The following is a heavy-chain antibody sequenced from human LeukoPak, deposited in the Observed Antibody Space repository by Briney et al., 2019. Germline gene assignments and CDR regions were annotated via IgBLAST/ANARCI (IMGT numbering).Heavy chain of an antibody. CDR2: LRYDGTIN. J-gene: IGHJ4*02. V-gene: IGHV3-30*02. CDR3: AKGEGGALGIPHPYYFDY. Sequence: GGSLRLSCAATGFTFSTYGMHWLRQTPGKGLEGVAFLRYDGTINYYADSVKGRFTISRDNSKNTLYLQINSLTTEDTAVYYCAKGEGGALGIPHPYYFDYWGQGNVVTVSS. CDR1: GFTFSTYG. D-gene: IGHD3-16*01.